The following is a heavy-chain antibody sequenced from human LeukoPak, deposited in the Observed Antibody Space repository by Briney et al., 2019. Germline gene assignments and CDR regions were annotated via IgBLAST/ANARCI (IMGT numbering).Heavy chain of an antibody. J-gene: IGHJ4*02. CDR1: GGSISTYY. CDR3: ARLDSSSSGEETFDY. D-gene: IGHD6-6*01. Sequence: TSETLSLTCTVSGGSISTYYWSWIRQPPGKGLEWIGEINHSGSTNYNPSLKSRVTISVDTSKNQFSLKLSSVTAADTAVYYCARLDSSSSGEETFDYWGQGTLVTVSS. V-gene: IGHV4-34*01. CDR2: INHSGST.